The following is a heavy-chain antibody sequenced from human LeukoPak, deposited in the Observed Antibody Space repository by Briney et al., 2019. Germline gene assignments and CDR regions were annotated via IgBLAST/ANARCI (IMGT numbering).Heavy chain of an antibody. J-gene: IGHJ5*02. V-gene: IGHV1-69*06. CDR1: GGTFSSYA. CDR3: ARVRYYGSGSYPYWFDP. Sequence: ASVKVSCKASGGTFSSYAISWVRQAPGQGLEWMGGIIPIFGTANYAQKFQGRVTITADKSTSTAYMELSSLRSEDTAVYYCARVRYYGSGSYPYWFDPWGQGTLVTVSS. CDR2: IIPIFGTA. D-gene: IGHD3-10*01.